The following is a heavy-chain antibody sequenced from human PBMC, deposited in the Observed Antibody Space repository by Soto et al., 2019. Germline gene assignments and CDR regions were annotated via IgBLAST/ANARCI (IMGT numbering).Heavy chain of an antibody. CDR1: GFTFDDYA. CDR3: AKGRLYSIDTGGTDV. J-gene: IGHJ6*02. D-gene: IGHD4-4*01. CDR2: ISWNSGSI. V-gene: IGHV3-9*01. Sequence: EVQLVESGGGLVQPGRSLRLSCAASGFTFDDYAMHWVRQAPGKGLEWVSGISWNSGSIGYADSVKGRFTISRDNAKNSLYLQMNSLRAEDTALYYCAKGRLYSIDTGGTDVWGQGTTVTVSS.